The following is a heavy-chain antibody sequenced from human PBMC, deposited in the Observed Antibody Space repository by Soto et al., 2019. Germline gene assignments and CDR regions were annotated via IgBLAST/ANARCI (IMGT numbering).Heavy chain of an antibody. CDR2: IYYSGST. CDR1: GGSIDSGDYY. J-gene: IGHJ6*02. CDR3: ARDAIAAAGYGMDV. V-gene: IGHV4-30-4*08. Sequence: SETLSLTCTVSGGSIDSGDYYWSWIRQPPGKGLEWIGYIYYSGSTYYNPSLKSRVTISVDTSKNQFSLKLSSVTAADTAVYYCARDAIAAAGYGMDVWGQGTTVTVSS. D-gene: IGHD6-13*01.